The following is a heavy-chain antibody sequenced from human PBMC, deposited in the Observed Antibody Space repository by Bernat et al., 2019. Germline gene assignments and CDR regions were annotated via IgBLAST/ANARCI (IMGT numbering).Heavy chain of an antibody. CDR2: INHSGST. V-gene: IGHV4-34*01. Sequence: KPSETLSLTCAVYGGSFSGYYWSWIRQPPGKGLEWIGEINHSGSTNYNPSLKSRVTISVDTSKNQFSLKLSSVTAADTAVYYCARGVGAGPTDNWFDPWGQGTLVTVSS. CDR1: GGSFSGYY. D-gene: IGHD6-19*01. J-gene: IGHJ5*02. CDR3: ARGVGAGPTDNWFDP.